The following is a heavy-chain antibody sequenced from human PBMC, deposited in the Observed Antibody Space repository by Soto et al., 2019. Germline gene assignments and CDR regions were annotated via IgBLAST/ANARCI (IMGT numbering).Heavy chain of an antibody. D-gene: IGHD3-16*01. J-gene: IGHJ6*02. CDR3: ARIGAGYYYYGMDV. V-gene: IGHV4-4*02. CDR2: IYHSGST. CDR1: RGSISSSNW. Sequence: SETLSLTCAVSRGSISSSNWWSWVRQPPGKGLEWIGEIYHSGSTNYNPSLKSRVTISVDKSKNQFSLKLSSVTAADTAVYYCARIGAGYYYYGMDVWGQGTTVTVSS.